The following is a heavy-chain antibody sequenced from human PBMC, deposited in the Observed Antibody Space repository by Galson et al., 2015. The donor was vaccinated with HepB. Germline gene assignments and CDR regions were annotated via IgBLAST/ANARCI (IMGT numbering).Heavy chain of an antibody. CDR3: ARDLLPGLGGYYYGYYYYYGMDV. CDR2: ISAYNGNT. CDR1: GYTFTSYG. J-gene: IGHJ6*02. Sequence: SVKVSCKASGYTFTSYGISWVRQAPGQGLEWMGWISAYNGNTNYAQKLQGRVTMTTDTSTSTAYMELRSLRSDDTAVYYCARDLLPGLGGYYYGYYYYYGMDVWGQGTTVTVSS. V-gene: IGHV1-18*04. D-gene: IGHD3-22*01.